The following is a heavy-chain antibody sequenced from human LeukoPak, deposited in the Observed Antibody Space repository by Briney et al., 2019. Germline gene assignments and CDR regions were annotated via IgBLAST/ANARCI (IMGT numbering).Heavy chain of an antibody. Sequence: GGSLRLSCAASGFTFKLYWMHWVRQVPGKRPVWVSRINDDGSDTIYADSVRGRFTISRDDAKNTVYLQMNNLRAGDTAEYCCVRGGPSTWSWGQGTLVTVSS. CDR3: VRGGPSTWS. V-gene: IGHV3-74*01. CDR1: GFTFKLYW. D-gene: IGHD2-15*01. CDR2: INDDGSDT. J-gene: IGHJ5*02.